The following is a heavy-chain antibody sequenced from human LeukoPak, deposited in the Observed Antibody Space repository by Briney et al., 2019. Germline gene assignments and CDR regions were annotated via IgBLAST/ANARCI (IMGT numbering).Heavy chain of an antibody. V-gene: IGHV4-61*02. CDR2: IYTSGST. CDR3: ARVAENIGASDAFDI. Sequence: SETLSLTCTVSGGSISSGSYYWSWIRQPAGKGLEWIGRIYTSGSTNYNPSLKSRVTISVDTSKNQFSLKLSSVTAADTAGYYCARVAENIGASDAFDIWGQGTMVTVSS. J-gene: IGHJ3*02. CDR1: GGSISSGSYY. D-gene: IGHD3-10*01.